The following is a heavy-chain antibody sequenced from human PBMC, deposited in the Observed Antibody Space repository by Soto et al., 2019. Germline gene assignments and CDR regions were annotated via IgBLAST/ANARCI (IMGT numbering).Heavy chain of an antibody. V-gene: IGHV4-39*01. Sequence: QLQLQESGPGLVKPSETLSLTCTVSGGSISSSSYYWGWIRQPPGKGLEWIWSIYYSGSTYYNQSLKSRVSISVDTSKNQFALKLSSVTAADTAVYYCARLAPTVTYGMDVWGQGTTVTVSS. J-gene: IGHJ6*02. D-gene: IGHD4-4*01. CDR1: GGSISSSSYY. CDR3: ARLAPTVTYGMDV. CDR2: IYYSGST.